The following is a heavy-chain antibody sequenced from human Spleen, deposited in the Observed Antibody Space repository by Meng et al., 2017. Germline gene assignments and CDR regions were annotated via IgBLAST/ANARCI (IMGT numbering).Heavy chain of an antibody. J-gene: IGHJ4*02. CDR2: INPSNGGT. Sequence: QVQLVQPGASVKKPGAAVKLSCKASGYIFTDYFIHWVRPAPGQGREGMGTINPSNGGTNYVQKFQGRLTVTRDTSTSTVYMDLSSLISEDTAVYYCAREKSPGHFDFWGQGTLVTVSS. CDR1: GYIFTDYF. CDR3: AREKSPGHFDF. V-gene: IGHV1-46*01.